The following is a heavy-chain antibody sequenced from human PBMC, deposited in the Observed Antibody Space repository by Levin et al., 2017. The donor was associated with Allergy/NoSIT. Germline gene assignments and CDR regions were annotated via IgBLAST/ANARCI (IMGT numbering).Heavy chain of an antibody. D-gene: IGHD2-15*01. CDR1: GFTFSDYY. V-gene: IGHV3-11*03. J-gene: IGHJ6*02. CDR2: ISSSSSYT. CDR3: ARHLVVAATVGNYYYGMDV. Sequence: GGSLRLSCAASGFTFSDYYMSWIRQAPGKGLEWVSYISSSSSYTNYADSVKGRFTISRDNAKNSLYLQMNSLRAEDTAVYYCARHLVVAATVGNYYYGMDVWGQGTTVTVSS.